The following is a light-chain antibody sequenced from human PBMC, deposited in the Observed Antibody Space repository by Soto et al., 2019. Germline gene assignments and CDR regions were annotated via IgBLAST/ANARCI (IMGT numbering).Light chain of an antibody. CDR1: SSDFGNYNL. CDR3: CSYATYNMI. J-gene: IGLJ2*01. V-gene: IGLV2-23*02. Sequence: QSALTQPASVSGSPGQSITISCTGTSSDFGNYNLVSWYQQHPGKVPKLILFEVNKRPSGVSGRFSGSKSGNTASLTISGLQAEDEADYYCCSYATYNMILGGGTKVTVL. CDR2: EVN.